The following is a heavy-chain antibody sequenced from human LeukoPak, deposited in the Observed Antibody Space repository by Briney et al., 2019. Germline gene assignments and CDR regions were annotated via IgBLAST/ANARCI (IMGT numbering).Heavy chain of an antibody. CDR2: ISSSAGTI. Sequence: GGSLRLSCAASGFTFSRYNMNWVRQAPGKGLEWVSFISSSAGTIYYADSVKGRFTISKDNAKNSLYLQMNSLRVEDTAVYYCARDLTLSYWGQGTPVTVSS. V-gene: IGHV3-48*01. CDR3: ARDLTLSY. CDR1: GFTFSRYN. D-gene: IGHD1-14*01. J-gene: IGHJ4*02.